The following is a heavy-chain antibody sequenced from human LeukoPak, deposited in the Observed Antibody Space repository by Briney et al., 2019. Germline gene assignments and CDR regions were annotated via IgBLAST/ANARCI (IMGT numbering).Heavy chain of an antibody. V-gene: IGHV1-2*02. Sequence: GASVKVSCKASGYSFTVYYIHWVRQAPGQGLEWLGCINPNSGGTNYAQKFQGRVTMPMDTSIRTAYLHLSGLSSDDTAVYFCARAEMSPFWSASYSGSYSFDYWGQGTLVTASS. D-gene: IGHD3-3*01. CDR1: GYSFTVYY. J-gene: IGHJ4*02. CDR2: INPNSGGT. CDR3: ARAEMSPFWSASYSGSYSFDY.